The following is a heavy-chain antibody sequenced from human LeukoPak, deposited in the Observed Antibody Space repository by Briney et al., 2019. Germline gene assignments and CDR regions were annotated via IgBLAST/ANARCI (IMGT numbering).Heavy chain of an antibody. CDR1: GFTFSSQW. Sequence: GGSLRLSCAASGFTFSSQWMSWVRQAPGKGLEWVANIKQDGSEKYYVDSVKGRFTISRDNAKNSLYLQMNSLRAEDTAVYYCARDSWDYYGSGSYYRNYYYYGMDVWGKGTTVTVSS. J-gene: IGHJ6*04. V-gene: IGHV3-7*03. CDR2: IKQDGSEK. CDR3: ARDSWDYYGSGSYYRNYYYYGMDV. D-gene: IGHD3-10*01.